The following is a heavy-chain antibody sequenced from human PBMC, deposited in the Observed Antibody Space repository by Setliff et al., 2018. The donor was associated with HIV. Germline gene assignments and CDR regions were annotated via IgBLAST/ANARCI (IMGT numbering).Heavy chain of an antibody. D-gene: IGHD3-16*01. CDR1: GYTFTSYA. CDR3: ARSSGVRGIYYYYGMDV. V-gene: IGHV1-3*01. Sequence: ASVKVSCKASGYTFTSYAMHWVRQAPGQRLEWMGWINAGNGNTKYSQKFHGRVTITRDTSASTAYMELSSLRSEDTAVYYCARSSGVRGIYYYYGMDVWGQGTTVTVSS. CDR2: INAGNGNT. J-gene: IGHJ6*02.